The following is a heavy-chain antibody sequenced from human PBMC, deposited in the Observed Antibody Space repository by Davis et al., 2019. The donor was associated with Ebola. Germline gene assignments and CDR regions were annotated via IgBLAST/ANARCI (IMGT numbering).Heavy chain of an antibody. V-gene: IGHV4-31*03. Sequence: MPSETLSLTCTVSGGSISSGGYYWSWIRQHPGKGLEWIGYIYYSGSTYYNPSLKSRVTISVDTSKNHFSLKLSSVTAADTAVYYCARDNWKSYYYYGMDVWGQGTTVTVS. D-gene: IGHD1-20*01. J-gene: IGHJ6*02. CDR1: GGSISSGGYY. CDR2: IYYSGST. CDR3: ARDNWKSYYYYGMDV.